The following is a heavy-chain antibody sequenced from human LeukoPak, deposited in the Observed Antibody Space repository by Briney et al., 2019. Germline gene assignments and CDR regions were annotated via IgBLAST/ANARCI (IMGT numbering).Heavy chain of an antibody. Sequence: PSETLSLTCTVSGGSISSYYWNWIRQPPGKRLEWIGYMYYSGNTNYNPSLKSRVTISVDTSKNQFSLKLRSVTPADTAVYYCARAATIFEDAFDIWGQGTMVTVSS. J-gene: IGHJ3*02. V-gene: IGHV4-59*01. CDR1: GGSISSYY. CDR2: MYYSGNT. CDR3: ARAATIFEDAFDI. D-gene: IGHD3-3*01.